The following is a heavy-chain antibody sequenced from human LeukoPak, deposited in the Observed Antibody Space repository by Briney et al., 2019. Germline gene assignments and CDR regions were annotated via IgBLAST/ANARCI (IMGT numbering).Heavy chain of an antibody. CDR2: IYYSGST. CDR3: ARVGDTAMGAYHDY. V-gene: IGHV4-31*03. CDR1: GGSISSGGYY. Sequence: PSETLSLTCTVSGGSISSGGYYWSWIRQHPGKGLEWIGYIYYSGSTYYNPSLKSRVTISVDTSKNQFSLKLSSVTAADTAVYYCARVGDTAMGAYHDYWGQGTLVTVSS. J-gene: IGHJ4*02. D-gene: IGHD5-18*01.